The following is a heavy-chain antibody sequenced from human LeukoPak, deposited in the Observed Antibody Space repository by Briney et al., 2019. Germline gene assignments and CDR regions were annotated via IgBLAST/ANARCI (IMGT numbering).Heavy chain of an antibody. V-gene: IGHV4-31*03. CDR1: GGSISSGGYY. CDR2: IYYSGST. Sequence: SETLSLTRTVSGGSISSGGYYWSWIRQHPGKGLEWIGYIYYSGSTYYNPSLKSRVTISVDTSKNQFSLKLSSVTAADTAVYYCARVIPRFGEAKNWFDPWGQGTLVTVSS. D-gene: IGHD3-10*01. CDR3: ARVIPRFGEAKNWFDP. J-gene: IGHJ5*02.